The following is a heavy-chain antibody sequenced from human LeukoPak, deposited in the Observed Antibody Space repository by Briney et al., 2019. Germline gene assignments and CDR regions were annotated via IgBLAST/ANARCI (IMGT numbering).Heavy chain of an antibody. Sequence: GESLNISCKGSGYTFTTYWIGWVRQMPGKGLEWMGIIYPGDSDTRYSPSFQGQVTISADKSISTAFLQWSSLTASDTAMYYCARHGGDGTRDPFDYWGQGTLVTVSS. CDR3: ARHGGDGTRDPFDY. CDR1: GYTFTTYW. J-gene: IGHJ4*02. D-gene: IGHD3-16*01. CDR2: IYPGDSDT. V-gene: IGHV5-51*01.